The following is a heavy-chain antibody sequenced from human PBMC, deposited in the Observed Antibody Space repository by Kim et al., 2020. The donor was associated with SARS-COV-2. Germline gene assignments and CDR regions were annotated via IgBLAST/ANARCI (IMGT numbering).Heavy chain of an antibody. CDR2: IKEDGSEK. CDR3: ARDHGLDV. Sequence: GGSLRLSCAASGFTFSNYWMSWVRQAPGKGLEWVANIKEDGSEKDYVDSVKGRFTIFRDNAKKSLVLQMNSLRAEDTAVYYCARDHGLDVWGKGTTVTVSS. V-gene: IGHV3-7*01. CDR1: GFTFSNYW. J-gene: IGHJ6*04.